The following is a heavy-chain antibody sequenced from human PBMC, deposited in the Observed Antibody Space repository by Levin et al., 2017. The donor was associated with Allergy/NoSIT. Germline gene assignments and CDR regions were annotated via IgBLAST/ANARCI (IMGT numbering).Heavy chain of an antibody. V-gene: IGHV1-8*01. CDR3: ARGITGGYDFCRGYSRYTWFDP. Sequence: VASVKVSCKASGYTFTSYDINWVRQATGQGLEWMGWMNPNSGNTGYAQKFQGRVKRTRNNDISTAYMELSSLRSEDTAVYYCARGITGGYDFCRGYSRYTWFDPWGQATLVPVSS. J-gene: IGHJ5*02. CDR2: MNPNSGNT. D-gene: IGHD3-3*01. CDR1: GYTFTSYD.